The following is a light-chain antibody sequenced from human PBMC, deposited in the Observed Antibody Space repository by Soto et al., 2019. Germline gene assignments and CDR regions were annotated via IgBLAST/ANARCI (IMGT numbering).Light chain of an antibody. CDR2: KND. Sequence: QSVLTQPPSASGTPGQRVTISCSGSTSNIENVYVYWYQHLPGTAPKLLIFKNDQRPSGVPDRFSGSKSGSSASLAISGLRSEDDGDYYCAAWDDSLSAWVFGGGTKLTVL. CDR3: AAWDDSLSAWV. J-gene: IGLJ3*02. V-gene: IGLV1-47*01. CDR1: TSNIENVY.